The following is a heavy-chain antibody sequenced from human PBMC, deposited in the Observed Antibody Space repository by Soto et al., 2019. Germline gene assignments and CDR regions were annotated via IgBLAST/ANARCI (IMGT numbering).Heavy chain of an antibody. J-gene: IGHJ4*02. CDR2: ISYDGSNK. V-gene: IGHV3-30-3*01. CDR1: GFTFSSYA. D-gene: IGHD3-22*01. Sequence: ALRLSCAASGFTFSSYAMHWVRQAPGKGLEWVAVISYDGSNKYYADSVKGRFTISRDNSKNTLCLQMNSLRAEDTAVYYCARDLGLYYYDSSGLPDYWGQGTLVTVSS. CDR3: ARDLGLYYYDSSGLPDY.